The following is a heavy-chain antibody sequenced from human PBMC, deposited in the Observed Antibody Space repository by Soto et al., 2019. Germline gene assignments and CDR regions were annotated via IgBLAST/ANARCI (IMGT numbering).Heavy chain of an antibody. CDR1: GFTFSSYS. J-gene: IGHJ6*03. V-gene: IGHV3-21*01. CDR3: ARLQIDYYYYYMDV. CDR2: ISSSSSYI. D-gene: IGHD1-1*01. Sequence: GGSLRLSCAASGFTFSSYSMNWVRQAPGKGLEWVSSISSSSSYIYYADSVKGRFTISRDNAENSLYLQMNSLRAEDTAVYYCARLQIDYYYYYMDVWGKGTTVTVSS.